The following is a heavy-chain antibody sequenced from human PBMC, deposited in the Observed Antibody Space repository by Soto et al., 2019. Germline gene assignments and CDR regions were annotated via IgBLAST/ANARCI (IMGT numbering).Heavy chain of an antibody. CDR1: GGSISSYY. V-gene: IGHV4-59*08. J-gene: IGHJ5*02. CDR3: ARLGAQDIDP. CDR2: IYYSGST. D-gene: IGHD3-16*01. Sequence: SETLSLTCTVSGGSISSYYWNWIRQPPGKGLEWIGYIYYSGSTYYNPSLKSRVTISVDTSKNQFSLKLSSVTAADTAVYYCARLGAQDIDPWGQGTLVTVSS.